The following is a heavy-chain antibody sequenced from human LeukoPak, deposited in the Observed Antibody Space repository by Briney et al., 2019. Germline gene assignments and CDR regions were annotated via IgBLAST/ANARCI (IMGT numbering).Heavy chain of an antibody. J-gene: IGHJ4*02. CDR1: GYSFTSYW. CDR2: IYPGDSDT. V-gene: IGHV5-51*01. D-gene: IGHD3-22*01. CDR3: ASPDYYDSSGYSPVVGY. Sequence: GESLMISCKGSGYSFTSYWIVRVRQKPGKGLVWMGIIYPGDSDTRYSPSFQGRVTISADKSINTAYLQRSTLKASDTAMYYCASPDYYDSSGYSPVVGYGGQGTVVTVSS.